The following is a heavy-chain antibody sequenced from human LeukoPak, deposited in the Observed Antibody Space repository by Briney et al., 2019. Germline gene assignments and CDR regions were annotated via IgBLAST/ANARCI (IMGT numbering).Heavy chain of an antibody. V-gene: IGHV4-59*11. CDR2: IYYSGST. CDR3: ARGTVEMATIIYFDY. Sequence: PSETLSLACTVSGASISSHYWGWIRQPPGKGLEWIGYIYYSGSTNYNPSLKSRVTISVDTSKNQFSLKLSSVTAADTAVYHCARGTVEMATIIYFDYWGQGTLVTVSS. CDR1: GASISSHY. D-gene: IGHD5-24*01. J-gene: IGHJ4*02.